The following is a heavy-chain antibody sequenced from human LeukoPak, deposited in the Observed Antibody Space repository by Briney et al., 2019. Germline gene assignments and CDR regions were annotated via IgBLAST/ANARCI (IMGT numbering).Heavy chain of an antibody. J-gene: IGHJ4*02. CDR2: IYYSGST. V-gene: IGHV4-59*01. CDR1: GGSISDYC. CDR3: ARDMGSAAGHDY. Sequence: SETLSLTCSVSGGSISDYCWSWIRQPPGKGLEWIGYIYYSGSTHYNPSLKSRVIISVDTSKKQFSLKLTSVTTADTAVYYCARDMGSAAGHDYWGQGTLVTVSS. D-gene: IGHD6-13*01.